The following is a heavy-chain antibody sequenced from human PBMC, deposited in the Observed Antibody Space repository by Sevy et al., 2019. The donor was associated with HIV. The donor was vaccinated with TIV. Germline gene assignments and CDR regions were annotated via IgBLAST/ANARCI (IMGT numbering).Heavy chain of an antibody. D-gene: IGHD3-10*01. Sequence: GGSLRLSCAASGFTFSSYAMSWVRQAPGKGLEWVSAISGSGGSTYYAYSVKGRFTISRDNSKNTLYLQMNSLRAEDTAVYYCAKVRYYGSGSYIAYYYYYGMDVWGQGTTVTVSS. V-gene: IGHV3-23*01. CDR2: ISGSGGST. J-gene: IGHJ6*02. CDR3: AKVRYYGSGSYIAYYYYYGMDV. CDR1: GFTFSSYA.